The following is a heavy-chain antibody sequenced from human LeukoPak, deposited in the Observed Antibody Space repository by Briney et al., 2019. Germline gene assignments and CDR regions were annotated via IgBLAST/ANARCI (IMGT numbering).Heavy chain of an antibody. J-gene: IGHJ4*02. CDR3: ARPYYGSGSYRIDY. V-gene: IGHV1-18*01. D-gene: IGHD3-10*01. CDR2: ISAYNGNT. Sequence: GASVKVSCKASGYTFTSYGISWVRQAPGQGLEWMGWISAYNGNTNYAQKFQGRVTMTRDTSISTAYMELSRLRSDDTAVYYCARPYYGSGSYRIDYWGQGTLVTVSS. CDR1: GYTFTSYG.